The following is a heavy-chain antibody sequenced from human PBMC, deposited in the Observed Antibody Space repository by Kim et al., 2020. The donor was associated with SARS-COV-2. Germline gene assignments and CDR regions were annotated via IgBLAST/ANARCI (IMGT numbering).Heavy chain of an antibody. CDR2: IYHSGST. CDR3: ARDCWVYCSGGSCYHSYYYYYYGMDV. J-gene: IGHJ6*02. CDR1: GYSISSGYY. D-gene: IGHD2-15*01. V-gene: IGHV4-38-2*02. Sequence: SETLSLTCTVSGYSISSGYYWGWIRQPPGKGLEWIGSIYHSGSTYYNPSLKSRVTISVDTSKNQFSLKLSSVTAADTAVYYCARDCWVYCSGGSCYHSYYYYYYGMDVWGQGTTVTVSS.